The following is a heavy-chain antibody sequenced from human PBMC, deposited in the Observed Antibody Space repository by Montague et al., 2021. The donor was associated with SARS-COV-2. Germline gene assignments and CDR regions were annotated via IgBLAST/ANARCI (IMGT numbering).Heavy chain of an antibody. CDR1: GFSLSTSGVG. CDR2: IYWNDDK. CDR3: AHKKSAWPIEFGY. Sequence: PALVKPTQTLTLTCNFSGFSLSTSGVGVGWIRQSPGKALECLALIYWNDDKRYSPSLKSRLTVTKDTSRNQVVLTVTNMDPVDTATYYCAHKKSAWPIEFGYGAQGILVPV. J-gene: IGHJ4*02. D-gene: IGHD2-2*03. V-gene: IGHV2-5*01.